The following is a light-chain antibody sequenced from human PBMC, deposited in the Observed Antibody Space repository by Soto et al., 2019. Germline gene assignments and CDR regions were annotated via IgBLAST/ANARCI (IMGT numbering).Light chain of an antibody. CDR2: AAS. CDR1: QGIRND. Sequence: AIQMTQSPSSLSASVGDRVTITCRASQGIRNDLGWYQQKPGKAPKLLIYAASSLQSGVPSRFSGSVSGTVFSLTISSLQLEDFATYYCLQDYNYPYTFGQGTKVDIK. CDR3: LQDYNYPYT. V-gene: IGKV1-6*01. J-gene: IGKJ2*01.